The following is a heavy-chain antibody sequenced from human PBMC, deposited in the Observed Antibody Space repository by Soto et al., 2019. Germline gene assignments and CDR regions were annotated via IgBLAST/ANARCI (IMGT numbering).Heavy chain of an antibody. V-gene: IGHV4-39*01. Sequence: SETLSLTCTVSGGSISSSSYYWAWIRQPPGKGLEWIGSIYYSGSTYYNPSLKSRVTISADTSKSQFSLKLTSVTAADTAVYYCASLFYYDASGFYHSFDYWGQGTLVTVSS. D-gene: IGHD3-22*01. J-gene: IGHJ4*02. CDR3: ASLFYYDASGFYHSFDY. CDR1: GGSISSSSYY. CDR2: IYYSGST.